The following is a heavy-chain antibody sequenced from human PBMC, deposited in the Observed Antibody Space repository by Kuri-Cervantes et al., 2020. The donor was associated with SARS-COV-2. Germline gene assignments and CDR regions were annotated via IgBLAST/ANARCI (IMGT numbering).Heavy chain of an antibody. CDR2: INANTGNP. CDR3: ARDTNFGSGSYWFDP. V-gene: IGHV7-4-1*02. D-gene: IGHD3-10*01. Sequence: ASVKVSCKASGYTFTSYAMNWVRQAPGQGLGWMGWINANTGNPTYAQGFTGRFVFSLDTSVSTAYLRISSLKAEDTAVYYCARDTNFGSGSYWFDPWGQGTLVTVSS. J-gene: IGHJ5*02. CDR1: GYTFTSYA.